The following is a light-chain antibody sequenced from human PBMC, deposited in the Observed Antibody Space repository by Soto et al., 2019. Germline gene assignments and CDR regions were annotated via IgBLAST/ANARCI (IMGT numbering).Light chain of an antibody. J-gene: IGKJ2*01. V-gene: IGKV4-1*01. CDR1: QSVLYSSNNKNY. CDR2: WAS. CDR3: QQYYSTPFT. Sequence: DIVMTQSPDSLAVSLGERATINCKSSQSVLYSSNNKNYLAWYQQKPGQPPKLLIYWASTRESGVPDRFSGXXSXXDFXXTXXSLXAEXXXXXYCQQYYSTPFTFGQGTKLEIK.